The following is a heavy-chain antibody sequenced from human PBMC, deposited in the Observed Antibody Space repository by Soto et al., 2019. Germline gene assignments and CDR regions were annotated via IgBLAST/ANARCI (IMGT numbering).Heavy chain of an antibody. CDR3: ARDHSSGWYGPYYYYGMDV. D-gene: IGHD6-19*01. CDR2: MNPNSGNT. Sequence: QVQLVQSGAEVKKPGASVKVSCKASGYTFTSYDINWVRQATGQGLEWMGWMNPNSGNTGYAQKFQGRVTMTRNTSISTAYMELSSLRSEDTAVYYCARDHSSGWYGPYYYYGMDVWDQGTTVTVSS. CDR1: GYTFTSYD. V-gene: IGHV1-8*01. J-gene: IGHJ6*02.